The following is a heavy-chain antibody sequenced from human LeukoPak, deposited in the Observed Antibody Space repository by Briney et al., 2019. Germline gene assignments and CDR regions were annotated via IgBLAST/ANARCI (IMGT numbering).Heavy chain of an antibody. CDR3: AKKVGATTQQWLDY. D-gene: IGHD1-26*01. CDR1: GFTFSSYA. CDR2: ISGSGGST. Sequence: GGSLRLSCAASGFTFSSYAMSWVRQAPGKGLEWVSAISGSGGSTYYADSVKGRFTISRDNSKNTLYLQMNSLRAEDTAVYYCAKKVGATTQQWLDYWGQGTLVTVSS. J-gene: IGHJ4*02. V-gene: IGHV3-23*01.